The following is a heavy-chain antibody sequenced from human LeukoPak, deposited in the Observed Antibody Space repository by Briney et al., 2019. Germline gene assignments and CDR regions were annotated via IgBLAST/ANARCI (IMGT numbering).Heavy chain of an antibody. CDR1: GGSNSSYY. J-gene: IGHJ4*02. CDR2: IYYSGST. CDR3: ARGAYYGSETFDY. D-gene: IGHD3-10*01. Sequence: PSETLSLTCTVSGGSNSSYYWSWIRQPPGKGLEWIGYIYYSGSTNYNPSLKSRVTISVDTSKNQFSLKLSSVTAADTAVYYCARGAYYGSETFDYWGQGTLVTVSS. V-gene: IGHV4-59*01.